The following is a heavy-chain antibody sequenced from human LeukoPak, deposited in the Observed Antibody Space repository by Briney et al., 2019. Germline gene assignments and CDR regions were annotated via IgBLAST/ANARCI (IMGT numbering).Heavy chain of an antibody. Sequence: WRSLRLSCTASGFSFSRSGMHWVRQAPGKGLEWVAVMSFDGSNKFYTDSVKGRFTISRDNSKNTLYLQMNSLRVEDTAVYYCAKGMWVVRGVIGDAFDIWGQGTMVTVSS. CDR2: MSFDGSNK. D-gene: IGHD3-10*01. V-gene: IGHV3-30*18. CDR1: GFSFSRSG. CDR3: AKGMWVVRGVIGDAFDI. J-gene: IGHJ3*02.